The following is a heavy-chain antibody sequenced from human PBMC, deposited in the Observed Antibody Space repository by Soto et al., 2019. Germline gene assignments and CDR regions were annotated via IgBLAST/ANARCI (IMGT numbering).Heavy chain of an antibody. CDR3: AREYYSSGSSFDY. D-gene: IGHD3-10*01. J-gene: IGHJ4*02. Sequence: QLLESGPGLVKPSQTLSLTCTVSGGSVSSGGYYWSWLRQHPGKGLEWIGYITYSGSTYYNPSLKSRPIISLDTSRNHFSLELSSVTAADTAVYYCAREYYSSGSSFDYWGQGTLVTVSS. V-gene: IGHV4-31*03. CDR2: ITYSGST. CDR1: GGSVSSGGYY.